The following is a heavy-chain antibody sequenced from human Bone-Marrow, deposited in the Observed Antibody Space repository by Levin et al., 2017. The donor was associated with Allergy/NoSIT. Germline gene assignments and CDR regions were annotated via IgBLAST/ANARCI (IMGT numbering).Heavy chain of an antibody. D-gene: IGHD1-26*01. Sequence: PGGSLRLSCKGSGYSFTSYWIGWVRQMPGKGLEWMGIIYPGDSDTRYSPSFQGQVTISADKSISTAYLQWSSLKASDTAMYYCARPGVGATNFFFYWGQGTLVTVSS. V-gene: IGHV5-51*01. J-gene: IGHJ4*02. CDR2: IYPGDSDT. CDR3: ARPGVGATNFFFY. CDR1: GYSFTSYW.